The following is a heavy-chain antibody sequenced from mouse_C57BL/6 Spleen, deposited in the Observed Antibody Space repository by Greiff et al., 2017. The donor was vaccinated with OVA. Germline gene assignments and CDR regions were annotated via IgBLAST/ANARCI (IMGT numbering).Heavy chain of an antibody. Sequence: VQVVESGAELVRPGASVTLSCTASGYSFTDYEMHWVKQTPVHGLEWIGVIDPETGGTAYNQKFKGKAILTADKSSSTAYMELRSLTSEDSAVYYCTRGDYCGSSYGYWGQGTTLTVSS. CDR2: IDPETGGT. J-gene: IGHJ2*01. D-gene: IGHD1-1*01. V-gene: IGHV1-15*01. CDR3: TRGDYCGSSYGY. CDR1: GYSFTDYE.